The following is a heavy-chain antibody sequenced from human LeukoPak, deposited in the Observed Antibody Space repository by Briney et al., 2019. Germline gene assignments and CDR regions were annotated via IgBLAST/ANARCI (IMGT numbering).Heavy chain of an antibody. D-gene: IGHD3-10*01. J-gene: IGHJ6*03. V-gene: IGHV4-38-2*02. CDR2: VDHSGSA. Sequence: PSETLSLTCTVSGYSISSGYYWDWIRQPPGRGLEWIGEVDHSGSANYNPSLKSRVTISVETSKNQFSLKLNSVTAADTAVYYCARGLDSMVRGVRGYYYYIDVWDKGTTVTVSS. CDR1: GYSISSGYY. CDR3: ARGLDSMVRGVRGYYYYIDV.